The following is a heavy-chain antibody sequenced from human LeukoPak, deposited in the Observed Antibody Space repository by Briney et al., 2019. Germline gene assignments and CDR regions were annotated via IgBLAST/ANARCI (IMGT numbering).Heavy chain of an antibody. CDR2: IFPHDSDT. D-gene: IGHD2-2*02. V-gene: IGHV5-51*01. Sequence: GESLKISCKGSGYSYQDYRIGWVRQMPGKGTEMMGRIFPHDSDTKYSPSFEGQVTISVDKSISTAYVQWGSLRVSDTAIYYCAKFGIRGCSSSTRCYTSFFYYGMDVWGQGTTVTVSS. CDR3: AKFGIRGCSSSTRCYTSFFYYGMDV. CDR1: GYSYQDYR. J-gene: IGHJ6*02.